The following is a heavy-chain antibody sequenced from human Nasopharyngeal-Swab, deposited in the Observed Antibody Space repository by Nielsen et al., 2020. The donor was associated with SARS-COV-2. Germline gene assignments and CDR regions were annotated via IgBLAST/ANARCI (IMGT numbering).Heavy chain of an antibody. CDR3: TRDAGTDVATATTTDSDAFNI. D-gene: IGHD5-18*01. V-gene: IGHV3-21*01. CDR2: INSASNYI. Sequence: GGSLRLSCAASGFTFSSYSMNWVRQAPGKGLEWVSSINSASNYIFYADSLKGRFTISRDNAWNSLYLQMDSLRAEDTAVYYCTRDAGTDVATATTTDSDAFNIWGQGTMVIVSP. J-gene: IGHJ3*02. CDR1: GFTFSSYS.